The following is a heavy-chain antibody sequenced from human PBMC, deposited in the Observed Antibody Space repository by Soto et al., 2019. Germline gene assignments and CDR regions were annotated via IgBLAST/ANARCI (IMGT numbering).Heavy chain of an antibody. V-gene: IGHV3-7*01. CDR1: GFTFSSYW. CDR3: ARGINDFWSGSRYYYMDV. CDR2: IKQDGSEK. Sequence: GGSLRLSCAASGFTFSSYWMSWVRQAPGKGLEWVANIKQDGSEKYYVDSVKGRFTISRDNAKNSLYLQMNSLRAEDTAVYYCARGINDFWSGSRYYYMDVWGKGTTVTVSS. J-gene: IGHJ6*03. D-gene: IGHD3-3*01.